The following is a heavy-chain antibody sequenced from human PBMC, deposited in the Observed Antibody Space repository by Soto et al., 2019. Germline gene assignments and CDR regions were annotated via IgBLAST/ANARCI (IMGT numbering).Heavy chain of an antibody. Sequence: QVQLVESGGGVVQPGRSLRLSCAASGFTFSSYAMHWVRQAPGKGLEWVAVISYDGSNKYYADSVKGRFTISRDNSKNTLYLQMNSLRAEDTAVYYCARGTGGFGELSGYWGQGTLVTVSS. CDR3: ARGTGGFGELSGY. CDR2: ISYDGSNK. CDR1: GFTFSSYA. V-gene: IGHV3-30-3*01. J-gene: IGHJ4*02. D-gene: IGHD3-10*01.